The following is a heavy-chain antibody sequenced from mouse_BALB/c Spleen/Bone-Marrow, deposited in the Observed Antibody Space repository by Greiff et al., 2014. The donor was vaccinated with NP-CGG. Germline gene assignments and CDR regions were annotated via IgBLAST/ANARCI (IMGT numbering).Heavy chain of an antibody. CDR2: ISFSGNT. CDR1: GDSITSGY. Sequence: VHVKQSGPSLVKPSQTLSLTCSVTGDSITSGYWNWIRKFPGNKLEYMGYISFSGNTYYNPSLKSRVSITRDTSKNQYYLQLNSVTTEDTATYYCATYDGYCFDYWGQGTTLTVSS. CDR3: ATYDGYCFDY. D-gene: IGHD2-3*01. V-gene: IGHV3-8*02. J-gene: IGHJ2*01.